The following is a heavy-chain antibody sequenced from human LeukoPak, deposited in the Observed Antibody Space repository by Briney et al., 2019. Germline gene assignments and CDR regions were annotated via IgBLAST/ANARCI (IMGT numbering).Heavy chain of an antibody. CDR1: GYTFTGYF. D-gene: IGHD5-12*01. V-gene: IGHV1-2*02. J-gene: IGHJ4*02. Sequence: ASVKVSCKASGYTFTGYFMYWVRQAPGQGLGWMGWINPNSGGTNYAQKFQGRVTMTRDTSISTAYMELSRLRSDDTAVYYCARGTQYSGYGGYWGQGTLVTVSS. CDR2: INPNSGGT. CDR3: ARGTQYSGYGGY.